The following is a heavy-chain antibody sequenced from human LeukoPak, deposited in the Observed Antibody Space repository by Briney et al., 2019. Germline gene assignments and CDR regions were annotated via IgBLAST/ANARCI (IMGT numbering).Heavy chain of an antibody. CDR2: ISSSGSTI. Sequence: PGGSLRLSCAASGFTFSDYYMSWIRQAPGKGLEWVSYISSSGSTIYYADSVKGRFTISRDNAKNSLYLQMNSLRAEDTAVYYCARGGYRDGYNKGAGAYYFDYWGQGTLVTVSS. J-gene: IGHJ4*02. CDR3: ARGGYRDGYNKGAGAYYFDY. D-gene: IGHD5-24*01. CDR1: GFTFSDYY. V-gene: IGHV3-11*01.